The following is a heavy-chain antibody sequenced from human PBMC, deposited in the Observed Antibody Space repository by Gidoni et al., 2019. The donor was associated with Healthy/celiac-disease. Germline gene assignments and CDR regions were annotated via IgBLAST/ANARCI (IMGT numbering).Heavy chain of an antibody. CDR1: AFTFSSYA. D-gene: IGHD3-3*01. CDR3: VKARSTNKNDFNWFDP. J-gene: IGHJ5*02. V-gene: IGHV3-64D*09. CDR2: ISSNGGST. Sequence: EVQLVESGGGLVQPGGSLRLSCSASAFTFSSYAMHWVRQAHGKGLEYVPAISSNGGSTYYADPVKGRFTISRDNSKNTLYLQMSSLRAEDTAVYYCVKARSTNKNDFNWFDPWGQGTLVTVSS.